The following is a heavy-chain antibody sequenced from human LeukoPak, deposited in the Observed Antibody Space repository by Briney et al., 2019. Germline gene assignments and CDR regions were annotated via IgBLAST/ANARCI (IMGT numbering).Heavy chain of an antibody. CDR2: INPNSGGT. D-gene: IGHD1-26*01. Sequence: GASVKVSCKASGYTFTSYGISWVRQAPGQGLEWMGWINPNSGGTNYAQKFQGRVTMTRDTSISTAYMELSRLRSDDTAVYYCARDPQGARYAFDIWGQGTMVTVSS. CDR1: GYTFTSYG. CDR3: ARDPQGARYAFDI. J-gene: IGHJ3*02. V-gene: IGHV1-2*02.